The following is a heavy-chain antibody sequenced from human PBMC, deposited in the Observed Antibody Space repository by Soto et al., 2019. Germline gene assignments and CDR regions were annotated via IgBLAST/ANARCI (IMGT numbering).Heavy chain of an antibody. J-gene: IGHJ4*02. Sequence: QVQLQESGPGLVKPSQTLSLTCTVSGGSISSGDYYWSWIRQPPGKGLEWIGYIYYSGSTYYNPSLKSRGTISVDTSKNQCSLKLSSVTAADTAVYYCARPGRVVVIDPDLDYWGQGTLVTVSS. CDR1: GGSISSGDYY. CDR3: ARPGRVVVIDPDLDY. D-gene: IGHD3-22*01. V-gene: IGHV4-30-4*01. CDR2: IYYSGST.